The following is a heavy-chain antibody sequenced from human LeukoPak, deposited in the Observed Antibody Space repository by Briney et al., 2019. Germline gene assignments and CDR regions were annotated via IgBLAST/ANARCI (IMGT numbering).Heavy chain of an antibody. CDR3: SSATYHILTRSSAFDI. CDR2: IYYSGST. D-gene: IGHD3-9*01. Sequence: SETLSLTCTVSGGSISSYNWSWIRQPPGKGLEWFGYIYYSGSTNYNPSLKSRVTISVDTSKNQFSLKLSSMTAADTAAYNCSSATYHILTRSSAFDIWGQGTMVTVSS. V-gene: IGHV4-59*01. J-gene: IGHJ3*02. CDR1: GGSISSYN.